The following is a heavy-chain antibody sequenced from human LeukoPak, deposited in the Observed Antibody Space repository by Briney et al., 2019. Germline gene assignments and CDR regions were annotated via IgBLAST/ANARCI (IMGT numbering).Heavy chain of an antibody. CDR1: GGSVSSGSYY. CDR3: ARGAALTELGDY. J-gene: IGHJ4*02. D-gene: IGHD1-7*01. Sequence: SETLFLTCTVSGGSVSSGSYYWSWIRQPPGKGLEWIGYIYYSGSTNYNPSLKSRVTISVDTSKNQFSLKLSSVTAADTAVYYCARGAALTELGDYWGQGTLVTVSS. V-gene: IGHV4-61*01. CDR2: IYYSGST.